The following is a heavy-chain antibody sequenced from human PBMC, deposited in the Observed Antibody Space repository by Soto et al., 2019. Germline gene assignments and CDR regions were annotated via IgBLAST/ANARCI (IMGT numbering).Heavy chain of an antibody. D-gene: IGHD3-22*01. CDR2: ISVYNGNT. J-gene: IGHJ4*02. V-gene: IGHV1-18*01. CDR1: GYTFTNYG. Sequence: QVHLVQSGAEVKKPGASVKVSCKASGYTFTNYGISWVRQAPGQGLEWMGWISVYNGNTNYAQKLQGRVTMTTDTSTSTAYMELRSLRSDDTAVYYCARKYYYDSSGYRPEWFFDYWGQGTLVTVSS. CDR3: ARKYYYDSSGYRPEWFFDY.